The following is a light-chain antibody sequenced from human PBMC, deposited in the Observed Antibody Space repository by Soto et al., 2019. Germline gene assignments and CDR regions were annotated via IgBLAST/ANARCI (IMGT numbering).Light chain of an antibody. V-gene: IGKV1-33*01. Sequence: DIQMTQSPSSLSASEGDRVTITCQSRHGGSRNLNWFQQKPGEAPQHLLYDASNLERVLPSRVSGSGSGSDFTLTISSVQPEDVAKYYCQQYNSMLAVGGGTEVEIK. CDR1: HGGSRN. CDR3: QQYNSMLA. J-gene: IGKJ4*01. CDR2: DAS.